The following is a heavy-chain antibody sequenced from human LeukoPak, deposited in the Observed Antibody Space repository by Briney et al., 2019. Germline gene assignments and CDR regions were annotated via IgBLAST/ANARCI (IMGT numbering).Heavy chain of an antibody. J-gene: IGHJ4*02. CDR1: GFNFSSYA. D-gene: IGHD5-24*01. Sequence: PGRSLRLSCAASGFNFSSYAMHWVRQAPGKGLEWVAVISYDGSNKYYADSVKGRFTISRDNSKNTLYLQMNSLRAGDTAVYYCARNDGYNAFDYWGQGTLVTVSS. V-gene: IGHV3-30-3*01. CDR3: ARNDGYNAFDY. CDR2: ISYDGSNK.